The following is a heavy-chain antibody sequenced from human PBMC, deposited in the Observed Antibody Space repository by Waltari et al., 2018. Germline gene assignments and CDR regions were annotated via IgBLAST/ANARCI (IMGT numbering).Heavy chain of an antibody. Sequence: QVQLVQSGAEVKKPGASVKVSCKASGYTFTGYYMHWVRQAPGQGLEWMGRINPNSGGTNYAQKFQGRGTMTRDTSISTAYMELSRLRSDDTAVYYCARDLFSIAAAGSNWFDPWGQGTLVTVSS. J-gene: IGHJ5*02. CDR2: INPNSGGT. CDR3: ARDLFSIAAAGSNWFDP. D-gene: IGHD6-13*01. V-gene: IGHV1-2*06. CDR1: GYTFTGYY.